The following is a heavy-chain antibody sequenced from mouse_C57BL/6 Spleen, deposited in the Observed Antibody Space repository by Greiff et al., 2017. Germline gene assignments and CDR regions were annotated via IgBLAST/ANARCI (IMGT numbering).Heavy chain of an antibody. J-gene: IGHJ1*03. CDR1: GYTFTSYW. CDR3: AREGTVVATYRYFDV. Sequence: QVQLQQPGAELVKPGASVKMSCKASGYTFTSYWITWVKQRPGQGLEWIGDIYPGSGSTNYNEKFKSKATLTVDTSSSTAYMQLSSLTSEDSAVYYCAREGTVVATYRYFDVWGTGTTVTVAS. D-gene: IGHD1-1*01. CDR2: IYPGSGST. V-gene: IGHV1-55*01.